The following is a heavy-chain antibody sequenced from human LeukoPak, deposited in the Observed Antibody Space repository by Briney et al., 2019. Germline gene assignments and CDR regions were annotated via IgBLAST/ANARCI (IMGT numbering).Heavy chain of an antibody. CDR2: IKQDGSEK. Sequence: GGSLRLSCAASGFTFSSYWMSWVRQAPGKGLEWVANIKQDGSEKYYVDSVKGRFTISRDNAKNSLYLQMNSLRAEDTAVYYCARGGILTGYLTDYYFDYWGQGTLVTVSS. D-gene: IGHD3-9*01. J-gene: IGHJ4*02. V-gene: IGHV3-7*01. CDR1: GFTFSSYW. CDR3: ARGGILTGYLTDYYFDY.